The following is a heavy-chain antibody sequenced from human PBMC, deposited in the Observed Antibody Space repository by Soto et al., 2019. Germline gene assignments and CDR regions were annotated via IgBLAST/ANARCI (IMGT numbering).Heavy chain of an antibody. CDR1: GFTFSSYW. Sequence: EVQLVESGGGLVQPGGSLRLSCAASGFTFSSYWMHWVRQAPGKGLVWVSRINSDGSSTSYADSVKGRFTISRDNAKNTLYLQMNSLRAEDTAVYYCASEVGTYYYYYMDVWGKGTTVTVSS. J-gene: IGHJ6*03. V-gene: IGHV3-74*01. CDR2: INSDGSST. D-gene: IGHD2-15*01. CDR3: ASEVGTYYYYYMDV.